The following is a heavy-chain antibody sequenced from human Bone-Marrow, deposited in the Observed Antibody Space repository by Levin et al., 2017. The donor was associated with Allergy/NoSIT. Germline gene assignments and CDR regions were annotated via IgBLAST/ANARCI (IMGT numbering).Heavy chain of an antibody. V-gene: IGHV4-59*08. Sequence: GSLRLSCTVSGGTIGRYSWIWIWQPPGRGLEWIGHIKDSGTPNYNSSLRSRLTMSVDTSKNQFSLRLSSVSAADTAVYYCARGGDSRGHYYWYFDLWGRGTVVTVSS. CDR3: ARGGDSRGHYYWYFDL. CDR1: GGTIGRYS. CDR2: IKDSGTP. J-gene: IGHJ2*01. D-gene: IGHD3-22*01.